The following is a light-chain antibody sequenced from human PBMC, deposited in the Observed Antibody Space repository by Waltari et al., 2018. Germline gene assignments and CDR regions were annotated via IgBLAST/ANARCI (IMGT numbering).Light chain of an antibody. V-gene: IGKV3-11*01. CDR3: QQRSHWPWT. CDR1: QSVSSY. J-gene: IGKJ3*01. CDR2: DAS. Sequence: ESVLTQSPATLSLSPGERATLSCGASQSVSSYLAWDQQKPGQAPRLLIYDASNRATGIPARFRGSGSGTDFTLTISSLEPEDFAVYYCQQRSHWPWTFGPGTKVDIK.